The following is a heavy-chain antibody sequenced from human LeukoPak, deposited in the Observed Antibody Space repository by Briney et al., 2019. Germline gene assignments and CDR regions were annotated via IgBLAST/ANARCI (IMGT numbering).Heavy chain of an antibody. CDR3: ARDLTMEVSTTGPFDY. D-gene: IGHD5/OR15-5a*01. J-gene: IGHJ4*02. CDR2: ISSSSSTI. V-gene: IGHV3-48*01. CDR1: GFTFSSYS. Sequence: QSGGSLRLFCAASGFTFSSYSMNWVRQAPGKGLEWVSYISSSSSTIYYADSVKGRFTISRDNAKNSLYLQMNSLRAEDTAVYYCARDLTMEVSTTGPFDYWGQGTLVTVSS.